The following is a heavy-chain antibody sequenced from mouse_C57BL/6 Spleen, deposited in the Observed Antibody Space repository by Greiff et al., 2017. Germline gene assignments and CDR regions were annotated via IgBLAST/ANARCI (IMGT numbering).Heavy chain of an antibody. V-gene: IGHV5-6*01. J-gene: IGHJ3*01. CDR1: GFTFSSYG. D-gene: IGHD2-5*01. CDR2: ISSGGSYT. CDR3: ATNLLDYSSPAY. Sequence: EVNLVESGGDLVKPGGSLKLSCAASGFTFSSYGMSWVRQTPDKRLEWVATISSGGSYTYYPDSVKGRFTISRDNAKNTLYLQMSSLKSEDTAMYYCATNLLDYSSPAYWGQGTLVTVSA.